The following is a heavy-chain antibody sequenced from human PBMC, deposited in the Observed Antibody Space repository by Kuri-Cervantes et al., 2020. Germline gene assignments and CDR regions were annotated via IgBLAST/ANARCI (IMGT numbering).Heavy chain of an antibody. CDR2: IYYSGST. CDR1: GGSISNYY. Sequence: GSLRLSCTVSGGSISNYYWSWIRQPPGKGLGWIGYIYYSGSTNYNPSLKSRVTISVDTSKNQFSLKLSSVTAADTAVYYCASLGDVAAAGTVFDYWGQGTLVTVSS. D-gene: IGHD6-13*01. CDR3: ASLGDVAAAGTVFDY. V-gene: IGHV4-59*01. J-gene: IGHJ4*02.